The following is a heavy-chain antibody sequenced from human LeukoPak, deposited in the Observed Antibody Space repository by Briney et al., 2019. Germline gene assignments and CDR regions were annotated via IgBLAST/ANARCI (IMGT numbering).Heavy chain of an antibody. CDR3: ARLHAHYGDPKIADYYYYGMDV. CDR1: GYTFTSYG. J-gene: IGHJ6*02. V-gene: IGHV1-18*01. CDR2: ISAYNGNT. Sequence: ASVKVSCKASGYTFTSYGISWVRQAPGQGLEWMGWISAYNGNTNYAQKLQGRVTMTTDTSTSTAYMELRSLRSDDTAVYYCARLHAHYGDPKIADYYYYGMDVWGQGTTVTVSS. D-gene: IGHD4-17*01.